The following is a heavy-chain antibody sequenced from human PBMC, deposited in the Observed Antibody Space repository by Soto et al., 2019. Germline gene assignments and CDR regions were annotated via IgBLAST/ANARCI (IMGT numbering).Heavy chain of an antibody. Sequence: GGSLRLSCAASGFTFSRGAMGWVRQAPGKGLEWVSDIIDSGASTYYADSVKGRFTISRDNSKSTLYLQMNSLRAEDTALYYCAKGRSYYYYYGVDVWGQGATVTVSS. J-gene: IGHJ6*02. CDR3: AKGRSYYYYYGVDV. CDR2: IIDSGAST. V-gene: IGHV3-23*01. CDR1: GFTFSRGA.